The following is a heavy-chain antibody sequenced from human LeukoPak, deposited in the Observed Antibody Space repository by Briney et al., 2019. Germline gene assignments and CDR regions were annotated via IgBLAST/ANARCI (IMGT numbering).Heavy chain of an antibody. J-gene: IGHJ4*02. V-gene: IGHV1-69*06. CDR3: ARDGNDYGDYAIDY. CDR2: IISIFGTA. D-gene: IGHD4-17*01. Sequence: SVKVSCKASGGTCSSYAISWVRQAPGQGLEWMGGIISIFGTANYAQKFQGRVTITADKSTSTAYMELSSLRSEDTAVYYCARDGNDYGDYAIDYWGQGTLVTVSS. CDR1: GGTCSSYA.